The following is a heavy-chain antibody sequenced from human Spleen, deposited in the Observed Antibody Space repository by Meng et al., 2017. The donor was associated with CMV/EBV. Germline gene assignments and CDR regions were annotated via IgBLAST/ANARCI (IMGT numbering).Heavy chain of an antibody. CDR1: NDSNSSGSFY. V-gene: IGHV4-39*07. Sequence: TVSNDSNSSGSFYWGWIRQPPGKGLEWIGNIYYSGSTYYNPSLKSRVAISVDTSKNQFSLELSSVTAADTAVYYCARGSGWYGDWFDPWGQGTLVTVSS. D-gene: IGHD6-19*01. CDR3: ARGSGWYGDWFDP. CDR2: IYYSGST. J-gene: IGHJ5*02.